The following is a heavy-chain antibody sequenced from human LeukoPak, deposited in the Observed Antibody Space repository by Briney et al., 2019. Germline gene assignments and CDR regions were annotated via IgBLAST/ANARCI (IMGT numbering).Heavy chain of an antibody. CDR3: ARDGFDY. Sequence: GGSLRLSCAASGFTFSRYSMIWVRQAPGKGLEWVSYISSSSSTIHYADSLKGRFTISRDNAKNSLYLQMNSLSDEDTAVYYCARDGFDYWGQGTLVTVSS. J-gene: IGHJ4*02. V-gene: IGHV3-48*02. CDR1: GFTFSRYS. CDR2: ISSSSSTI.